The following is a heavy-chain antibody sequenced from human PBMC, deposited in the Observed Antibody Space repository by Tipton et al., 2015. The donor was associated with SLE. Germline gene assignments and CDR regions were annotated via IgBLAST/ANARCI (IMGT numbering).Heavy chain of an antibody. J-gene: IGHJ4*02. D-gene: IGHD6-19*01. CDR3: AKANSGWYSYFDY. CDR2: ISWNRGLI. V-gene: IGHV3-9*01. Sequence: SLRLSCATSGFIFDDYGMHWVRQGPGKGLEWISGISWNRGLIAYADSVKGRFTISRDTVKNSLNLQMNSLRAADTAFYYCAKANSGWYSYFDYWGQGTLVTVSS. CDR1: GFIFDDYG.